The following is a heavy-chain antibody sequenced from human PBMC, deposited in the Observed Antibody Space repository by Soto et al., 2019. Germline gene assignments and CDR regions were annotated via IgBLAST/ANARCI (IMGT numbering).Heavy chain of an antibody. J-gene: IGHJ4*02. V-gene: IGHV3-33*01. CDR2: IWYDGSNK. CDR1: GFTFSSYG. D-gene: IGHD2-15*01. CDR3: AGGGWVGAATWYFDY. Sequence: QVQLVESGGGVVQPGRSLRLSCAASGFTFSSYGMHWVRQAPGKGLEWVAVIWYDGSNKYYADSVKGRFTISRDNSKNTLYLQMRSVRAEDTAVYCCAGGGWVGAATWYFDYWGQGTLVTVSS.